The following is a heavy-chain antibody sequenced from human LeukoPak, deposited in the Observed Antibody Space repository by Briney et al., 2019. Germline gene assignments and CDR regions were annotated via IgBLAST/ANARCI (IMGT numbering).Heavy chain of an antibody. CDR1: GFTVSSNY. J-gene: IGHJ4*02. CDR3: ARGVSGYFDSSGRHY. V-gene: IGHV3-21*01. Sequence: GGSLRLSCAASGFTVSSNYMSWVRQAPGKGLEWVASITSGSNYIYYTDSVKGRFTISRDNAKNSLFLQMNSLRAEDTAVFYCARGVSGYFDSSGRHYWGQGTLVTVSS. D-gene: IGHD3-22*01. CDR2: ITSGSNYI.